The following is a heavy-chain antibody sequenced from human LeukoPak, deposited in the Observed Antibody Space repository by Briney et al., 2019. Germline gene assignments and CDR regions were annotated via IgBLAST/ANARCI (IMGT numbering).Heavy chain of an antibody. CDR2: ISSSSSTI. D-gene: IGHD2-15*01. V-gene: IGHV3-48*04. CDR3: ARSDSFYGMDV. J-gene: IGHJ6*02. Sequence: GSLRLSCAASGFTFSSYSMNWVRQAPGKGLEWVSYISSSSSTIYYADSVKGRFTISRDNAKNSLYLQMNSLRAEDTAVYYCARSDSFYGMDVWGQGTTVTVSS. CDR1: GFTFSSYS.